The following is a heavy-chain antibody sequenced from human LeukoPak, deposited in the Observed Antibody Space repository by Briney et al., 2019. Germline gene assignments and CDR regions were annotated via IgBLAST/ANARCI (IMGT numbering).Heavy chain of an antibody. J-gene: IGHJ6*02. Sequence: SETLSLTCAVSGGSISSGGYSWSWIRQPPGKGLEWIGYIYHSGSTYYNPSLKSRVTISVDRSKNQFSLKLSSVTAADTAVYYCASRGKQELGHYGMDVWGQGTTVTVSS. CDR3: ASRGKQELGHYGMDV. V-gene: IGHV4-30-2*02. CDR2: IYHSGST. D-gene: IGHD7-27*01. CDR1: GGSISSGGYS.